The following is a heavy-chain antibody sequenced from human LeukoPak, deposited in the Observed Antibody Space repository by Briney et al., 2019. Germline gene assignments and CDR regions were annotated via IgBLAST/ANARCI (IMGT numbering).Heavy chain of an antibody. Sequence: GGSLRLSCAVSGFTFSSYSMNWVRQAPGKGLEWVSSISSSSSYIYYADSVKGRFTISRDNAKNSLYLQMNSLRAEDTAIYYCARDKIEGPSNFDNWGQGTLVIVSS. CDR3: ARDKIEGPSNFDN. V-gene: IGHV3-21*04. J-gene: IGHJ4*02. CDR1: GFTFSSYS. CDR2: ISSSSSYI. D-gene: IGHD2/OR15-2a*01.